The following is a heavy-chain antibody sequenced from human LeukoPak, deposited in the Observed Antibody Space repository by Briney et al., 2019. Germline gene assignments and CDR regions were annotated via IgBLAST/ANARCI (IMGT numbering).Heavy chain of an antibody. CDR1: GFTFDDYA. CDR2: INWNSVSA. D-gene: IGHD3-10*02. CDR3: AELGITMIGGV. Sequence: PGRSLRLSCVASGFTFDDYAMHWVRQAPGKGLEWVAGINWNSVSAVYADSLKGRLTISRDNAKNSLFLQMNSLRAEDTAVYYCAELGITMIGGVWGKGTTVTISS. J-gene: IGHJ6*04. V-gene: IGHV3-9*01.